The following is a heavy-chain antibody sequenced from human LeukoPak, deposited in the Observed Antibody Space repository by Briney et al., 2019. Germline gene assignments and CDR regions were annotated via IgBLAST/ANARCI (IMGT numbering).Heavy chain of an antibody. CDR1: GGSMSKSY. J-gene: IGHJ4*02. CDR3: ARGRTYLDYFDY. CDR2: IYSSGST. D-gene: IGHD1-14*01. Sequence: SETLSLTRTVSGGSMSKSYWNWSRQPPGKGLEWIGYIYSSGSTNYNPSLKSRVTIPLDTSRTQSSLELTSATAADTAVYYCARGRTYLDYFDYWGQGTVVTVSS. V-gene: IGHV4-59*01.